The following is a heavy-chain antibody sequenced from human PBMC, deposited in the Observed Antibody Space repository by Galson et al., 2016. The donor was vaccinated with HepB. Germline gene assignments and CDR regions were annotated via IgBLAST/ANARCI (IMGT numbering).Heavy chain of an antibody. Sequence: SLRLSCAASGFTFSDFYMTWIRLAPGKGLEWASYISSSGTHTPYADSVRGRFTISRDNAKNSLYLEMNSLRAEDTAVYFCARVFETTAAGTYDYWGQGTPVTVSS. CDR2: ISSSGTHT. J-gene: IGHJ4*02. CDR1: GFTFSDFY. CDR3: ARVFETTAAGTYDY. D-gene: IGHD6-13*01. V-gene: IGHV3-11*06.